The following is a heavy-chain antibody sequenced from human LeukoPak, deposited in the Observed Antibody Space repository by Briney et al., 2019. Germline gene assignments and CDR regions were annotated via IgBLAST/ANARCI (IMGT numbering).Heavy chain of an antibody. Sequence: GTSLRLSCAASGFTFRNYGMHWVRQAPGKGLEWVAVIYYDGNNKYYGDSVKGRFTISRDNSKNTLYLQMNSLRAEDTAVYYCARDRIKAAGTTPTDYYYYGMDVWGQGTTVTVSS. CDR1: GFTFRNYG. CDR2: IYYDGNNK. J-gene: IGHJ6*02. CDR3: ARDRIKAAGTTPTDYYYYGMDV. D-gene: IGHD6-13*01. V-gene: IGHV3-33*01.